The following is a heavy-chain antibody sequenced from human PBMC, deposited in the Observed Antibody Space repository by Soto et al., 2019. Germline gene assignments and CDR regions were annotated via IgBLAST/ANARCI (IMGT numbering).Heavy chain of an antibody. CDR3: VKLRLELLYLDS. CDR1: GFTFNRYG. CDR2: ISASGDNT. J-gene: IGHJ4*02. V-gene: IGHV3-23*01. D-gene: IGHD1-7*01. Sequence: PRGSLRLSCAASGFTFNRYGMSWVRQAPGKGLEWVSAISASGDNTYYADSVKGRFTISRDSSNNTLYLQMNSLRADDTALYYCVKLRLELLYLDSWGLGALVTVSS.